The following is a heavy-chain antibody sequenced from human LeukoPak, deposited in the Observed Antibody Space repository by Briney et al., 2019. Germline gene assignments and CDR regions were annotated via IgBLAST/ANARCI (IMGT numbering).Heavy chain of an antibody. V-gene: IGHV4-34*01. J-gene: IGHJ1*01. CDR1: GGSFSGYY. CDR2: INHSGST. D-gene: IGHD2-2*01. CDR3: ARHGRYCSSTSCIRGGYFQH. Sequence: SETLSLTCAVYGGSFSGYYWSWIRQPPGKGLELIGEINHSGSTNYNPSLKSRVTISVDTSKNQFSLKLSSVTAADTAVYYCARHGRYCSSTSCIRGGYFQHWGQGTLVTVSS.